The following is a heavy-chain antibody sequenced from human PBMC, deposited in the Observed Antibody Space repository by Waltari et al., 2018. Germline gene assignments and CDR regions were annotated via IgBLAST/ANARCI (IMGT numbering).Heavy chain of an antibody. CDR3: ARHVEDYYYYYYMDV. CDR2: IYL. J-gene: IGHJ6*03. V-gene: IGHV4-38-2*01. Sequence: QVQLQESGPGLVKPSETLSLTCAVSGYSISSGYYWGGIRQPPGKGLEWIGSIYLSVDTSKNQFSLKLSSVTAADTAVYYCARHVEDYYYYYYMDVWGKGTTVTVSS. CDR1: GYSISSGYY. D-gene: IGHD2-21*01.